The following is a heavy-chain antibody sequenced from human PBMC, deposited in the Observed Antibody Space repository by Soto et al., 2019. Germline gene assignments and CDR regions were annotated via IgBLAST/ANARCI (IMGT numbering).Heavy chain of an antibody. J-gene: IGHJ4*02. CDR2: IIPIFGTA. Sequence: QVQLVQSGAEVKKPGSSVKVSCKASGGTFSSYAIRWVRQAPGQGLEWMGGIIPIFGTANDAQKFQGRVTITADESTSTAYMELSSLRSEDTAVYYCARGDYYYDSSGYYYFDYWGQGTLVTVSS. CDR1: GGTFSSYA. D-gene: IGHD3-22*01. CDR3: ARGDYYYDSSGYYYFDY. V-gene: IGHV1-69*12.